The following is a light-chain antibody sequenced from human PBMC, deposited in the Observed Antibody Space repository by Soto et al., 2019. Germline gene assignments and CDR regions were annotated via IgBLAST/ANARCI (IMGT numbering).Light chain of an antibody. J-gene: IGKJ1*01. Sequence: DIQMTQSPPTLSASVGDRVTITCRANESISSWLAWYQQKPGKAPKFLIYDASSLESGVPSRFSGSGSGTDFTLTISSLQPDDFATYYCQQYKSYSGTFGQGTKVDIK. CDR3: QQYKSYSGT. CDR2: DAS. CDR1: ESISSW. V-gene: IGKV1-5*01.